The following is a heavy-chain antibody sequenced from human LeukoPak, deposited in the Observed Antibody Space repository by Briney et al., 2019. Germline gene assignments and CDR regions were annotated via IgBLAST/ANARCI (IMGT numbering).Heavy chain of an antibody. J-gene: IGHJ4*02. CDR3: ARDHSSGWYEGVDFDY. CDR1: GFTFSSYS. D-gene: IGHD6-19*01. V-gene: IGHV3-48*01. CDR2: ISSSSSTI. Sequence: GGSLRLSCAASGFTFSSYSMDWVRQAPGKGLEWVSYISSSSSTIYYADSVKGRFTISRDNAKNSLYLQMNSLRAEDTAVYYCARDHSSGWYEGVDFDYWGQGTLVTVSS.